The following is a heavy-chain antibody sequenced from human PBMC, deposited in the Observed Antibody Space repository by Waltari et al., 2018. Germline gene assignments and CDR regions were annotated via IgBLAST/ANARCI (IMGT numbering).Heavy chain of an antibody. Sequence: QLQLQESGPGLVKPSDTLFLSCTVSGDSINGNSYYWAWIRQPPGRGVGWIPSLDFSGNTSYTPFLKSRVTLFVATPNSQLSLKLRSVTAEDTGVYYCARHSAKSFSSWFFNLWGRGTLVTVSS. V-gene: IGHV4-39*01. CDR2: LDFSGNT. J-gene: IGHJ2*01. CDR1: GDSINGNSYY. CDR3: ARHSAKSFSSWFFNL. D-gene: IGHD3-10*01.